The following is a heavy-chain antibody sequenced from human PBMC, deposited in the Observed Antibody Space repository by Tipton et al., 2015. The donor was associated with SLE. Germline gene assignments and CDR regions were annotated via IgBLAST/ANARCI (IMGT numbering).Heavy chain of an antibody. CDR2: IYHSESP. Sequence: TLSLTCAVYVGSFSGYYWSWIRQPPGKGLEWIGDIYHSESPNYNPSLKSRVTISIDKSKNQFSLKLTSVTAADTAVYHCTRVPRYNWNYIADWGQGTLVSVSS. CDR1: VGSFSGYY. V-gene: IGHV4-34*01. CDR3: TRVPRYNWNYIAD. D-gene: IGHD1-7*01. J-gene: IGHJ4*02.